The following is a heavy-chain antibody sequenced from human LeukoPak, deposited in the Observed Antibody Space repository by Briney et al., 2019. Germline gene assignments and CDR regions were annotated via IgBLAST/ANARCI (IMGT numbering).Heavy chain of an antibody. V-gene: IGHV4-38-2*02. CDR3: ARGASGDGYFDY. D-gene: IGHD5-24*01. Sequence: PSETLSLTCTVSGYSISSGYYWGWIRQPPGKGLEWIGSIYHSGSTYYNPSLKSRVTISVDTSKNQFSLKLSSVTAADTAVYYCARGASGDGYFDYWGQGTLVTVSS. CDR1: GYSISSGYY. J-gene: IGHJ4*02. CDR2: IYHSGST.